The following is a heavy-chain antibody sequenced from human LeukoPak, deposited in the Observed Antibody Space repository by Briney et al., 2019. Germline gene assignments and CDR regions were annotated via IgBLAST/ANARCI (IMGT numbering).Heavy chain of an antibody. J-gene: IGHJ5*02. CDR1: GGSISSSSYY. V-gene: IGHV4-39*07. CDR3: ARDRGSRGGFDP. CDR2: IYYSGST. D-gene: IGHD6-13*01. Sequence: RASETLSLTCTVSGGSISSSSYYWGWIRQPPGKGLEWIGSIYYSGSTYYNPSLKSRVTISVDTSKNQFSLKLSSVTAADTAVYYCARDRGSRGGFDPWGQGTLVTVSS.